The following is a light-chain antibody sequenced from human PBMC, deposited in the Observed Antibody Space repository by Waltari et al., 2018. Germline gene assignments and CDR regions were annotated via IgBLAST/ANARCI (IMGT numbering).Light chain of an antibody. V-gene: IGLV2-14*01. Sequence: QSAPTQPASVSGSPGQSITISCIGIDSDLGSYNYVSWYRQTPGKAPEVIIYVFSSRPPGVSSRFSGSKSGNTASLTISGLQAEDEGHYYCTSYTTTRLTFGGGTKLTV. CDR3: TSYTTTRLT. J-gene: IGLJ2*01. CDR2: VFS. CDR1: DSDLGSYNY.